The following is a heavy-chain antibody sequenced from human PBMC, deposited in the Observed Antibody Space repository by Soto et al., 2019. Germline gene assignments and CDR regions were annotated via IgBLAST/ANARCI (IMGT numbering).Heavy chain of an antibody. D-gene: IGHD2-8*02. J-gene: IGHJ4*02. CDR1: GGSISSGGYY. CDR3: ARDKITGLFDY. CDR2: INHSGST. Sequence: SETLSLTCTVSGGSISSGGYYWSWIRQHPGKGLEWIGEINHSGSTNYNQSLKSRVTISVDTSKKQFSLKLTSVTAADTAVYYCARDKITGLFDYWGQGTLVTVSS. V-gene: IGHV4-31*03.